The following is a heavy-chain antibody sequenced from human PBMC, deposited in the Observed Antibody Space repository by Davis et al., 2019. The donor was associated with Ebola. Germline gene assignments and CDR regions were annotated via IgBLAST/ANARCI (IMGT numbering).Heavy chain of an antibody. Sequence: AASVKVSCKVSGYSLSNLSIHWVRQAPGQGLEWMGWISPYNGNRNHAQKFQGRVTMTTDTSTSTAYMELRSLRSDDTAVYYSARAKGYYDSSGYPYYFDYWGQGTLVTVSS. CDR3: ARAKGYYDSSGYPYYFDY. D-gene: IGHD3-22*01. V-gene: IGHV1-18*01. CDR2: ISPYNGNR. CDR1: GYSLSNLS. J-gene: IGHJ4*02.